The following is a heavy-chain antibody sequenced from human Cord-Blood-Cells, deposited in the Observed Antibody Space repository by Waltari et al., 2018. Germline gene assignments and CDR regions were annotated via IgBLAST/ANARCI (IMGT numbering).Heavy chain of an antibody. CDR2: ISYDGSNK. Sequence: QVQLVESGGGVVQPGRSLRLSCAASGFTFSSYGMHWVRQAPGKGLEWVAVISYDGSNKYYADSAKGRFTISRDNSKNTLYLQMNSLRAEDTAVYYCAKDQYYYGSGSYHFDYWGQGTLVTVSS. J-gene: IGHJ4*02. CDR1: GFTFSSYG. D-gene: IGHD3-10*01. V-gene: IGHV3-30*18. CDR3: AKDQYYYGSGSYHFDY.